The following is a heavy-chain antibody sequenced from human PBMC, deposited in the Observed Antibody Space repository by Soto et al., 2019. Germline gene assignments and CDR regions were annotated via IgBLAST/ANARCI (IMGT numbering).Heavy chain of an antibody. CDR1: GYSFTSYR. CDR3: ARPYSSGWEYFDY. D-gene: IGHD6-19*01. J-gene: IGHJ4*02. V-gene: IGHV5-51*01. Sequence: GESLKISCKGSGYSFTSYRIGWVRQMPGKGLEWMGIIYPGDSDTRYSPSFQGQVTISAAKSISTAYLQWSSLKASDTAMYYCARPYSSGWEYFDYWGQGTLVTVSS. CDR2: IYPGDSDT.